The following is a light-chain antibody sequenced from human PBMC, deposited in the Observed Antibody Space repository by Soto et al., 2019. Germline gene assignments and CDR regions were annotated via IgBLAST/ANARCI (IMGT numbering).Light chain of an antibody. CDR1: QSVSSN. V-gene: IGKV3-15*01. J-gene: IGKJ1*01. CDR2: GAS. CDR3: QKYNNWPPVT. Sequence: EIVMLQSPATLSVSPGERAPLSCRASQSVSSNLAWYQQKPGQAPRLLIYGASTRATGIPARFSGSGSGTEFTLTIRSLQSEDFAVYYCQKYNNWPPVTFGQGTKVDIK.